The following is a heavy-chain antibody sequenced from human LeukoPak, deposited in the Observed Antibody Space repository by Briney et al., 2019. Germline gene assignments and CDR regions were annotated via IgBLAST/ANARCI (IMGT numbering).Heavy chain of an antibody. CDR2: ISGSSDST. CDR1: GFTFSSYA. Sequence: GGSLRLSCAASGFTFSSYAMSWVRQAPGKGLEWVSAISGSSDSTYYADSVKGRFTISRDDSKNTLYLQMNSLRAEDTAVYYCAKRSRATSGYFDYWGQGTLVTVSS. J-gene: IGHJ4*02. CDR3: AKRSRATSGYFDY. V-gene: IGHV3-23*01. D-gene: IGHD3-3*01.